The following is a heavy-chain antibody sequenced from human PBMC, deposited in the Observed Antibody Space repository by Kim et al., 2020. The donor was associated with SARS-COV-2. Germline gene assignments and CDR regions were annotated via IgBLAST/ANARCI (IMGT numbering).Heavy chain of an antibody. Sequence: NYGQKAQGRVIRTKDTSTNTAYMELWSLRSDDTAMYYCARGAYGDVSFDYWGQGTLVTVSA. J-gene: IGHJ4*02. D-gene: IGHD4-17*01. CDR3: ARGAYGDVSFDY. V-gene: IGHV1-18*01.